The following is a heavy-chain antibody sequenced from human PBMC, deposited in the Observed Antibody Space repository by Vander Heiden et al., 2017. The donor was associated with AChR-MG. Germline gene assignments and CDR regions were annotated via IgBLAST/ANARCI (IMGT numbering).Heavy chain of an antibody. CDR1: GGTFSSYA. CDR3: ARCGLPYYDFWSGTTSNWFDP. D-gene: IGHD3-3*01. J-gene: IGHJ5*02. CDR2: IIPIFGTA. Sequence: QVQLVQSGAEVKKPGSSVKVSCKASGGTFSSYAISWVRQAPGQGLEWMGGIIPIFGTANYAQKFQGRVTITADESTSTAYMELSSLRSEDTAVYYCARCGLPYYDFWSGTTSNWFDPWGQGTLVTVSS. V-gene: IGHV1-69*01.